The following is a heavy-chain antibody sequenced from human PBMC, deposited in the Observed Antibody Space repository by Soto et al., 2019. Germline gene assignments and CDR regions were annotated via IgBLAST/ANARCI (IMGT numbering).Heavy chain of an antibody. CDR1: GFTFSSYS. Sequence: PGGSLRLSCAASGFTFSSYSMNWVRQAPGKGLEWVSSISSSSSYIYYADSVKGRFTISRDNAKNSLYLQMNSLRAEDTAVYYFARAGDCSGGSCPLGAFDIWGQGTMVTVSS. V-gene: IGHV3-21*01. D-gene: IGHD2-15*01. CDR3: ARAGDCSGGSCPLGAFDI. CDR2: ISSSSSYI. J-gene: IGHJ3*02.